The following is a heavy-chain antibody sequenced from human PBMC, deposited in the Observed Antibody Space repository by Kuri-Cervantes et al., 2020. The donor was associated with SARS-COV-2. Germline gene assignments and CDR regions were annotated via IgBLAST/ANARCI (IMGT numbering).Heavy chain of an antibody. CDR1: GGSISSVGYS. J-gene: IGHJ4*02. CDR2: IYHSGAT. D-gene: IGHD3-9*01. V-gene: IGHV4-30-2*01. CDR3: ARDRYFHYLRVNFFDY. Sequence: SCGVSGGSISSVGYSWNWIRQPPGKGLEWIGYIYHSGATLYNPSVKSRVTMSIDKSKNQFSLKLRSVTAADTAVYYCARDRYFHYLRVNFFDYWGQGSLVTVSS.